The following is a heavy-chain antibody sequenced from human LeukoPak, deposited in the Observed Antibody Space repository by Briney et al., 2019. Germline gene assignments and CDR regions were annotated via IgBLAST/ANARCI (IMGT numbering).Heavy chain of an antibody. CDR3: ARGYSGSPTRGNYFDY. D-gene: IGHD1-26*01. CDR1: GFTFDDYG. V-gene: IGHV3-20*04. Sequence: GGSLRLSCAASGFTFDDYGMSWVRQALGKGLEWVSGINWNGGSTGYADSVKGRFTISRDNAKNSLYLQMNSLRAEDTALYYCARGYSGSPTRGNYFDYWGQGTLVTVSS. J-gene: IGHJ4*02. CDR2: INWNGGST.